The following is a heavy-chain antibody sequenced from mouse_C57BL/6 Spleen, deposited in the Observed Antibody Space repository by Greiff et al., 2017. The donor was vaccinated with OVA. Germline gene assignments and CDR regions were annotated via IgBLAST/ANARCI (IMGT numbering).Heavy chain of an antibody. CDR3: VRQAVATPFDV. D-gene: IGHD1-1*01. V-gene: IGHV10-1*01. J-gene: IGHJ1*03. CDR1: GFSFNTYA. CDR2: IRSKSNNYAT. Sequence: EVQLQESGGGLVQPKGSLKLSCAASGFSFNTYAMNWVRQAPGKGLEWVARIRSKSNNYATYYADSVKDRFTISRDDSESMLYLQMNNLKTEDTAMYYCVRQAVATPFDVWGTGTTVTVSS.